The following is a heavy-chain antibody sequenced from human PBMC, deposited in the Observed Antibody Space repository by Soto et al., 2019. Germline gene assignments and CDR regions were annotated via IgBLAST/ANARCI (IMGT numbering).Heavy chain of an antibody. D-gene: IGHD2-2*01. CDR3: ARENYLDCSSTSCYVGWFDP. V-gene: IGHV4-59*01. Sequence: TSETLSLTCTVSGGSISSYYWSWIRQPPWKGLEWIGYIYYSGSTNYNPSLKSRVTISVDTSKNQFSLKLSSVTAADTAVYYCARENYLDCSSTSCYVGWFDPWGQGTLVTVS. CDR2: IYYSGST. J-gene: IGHJ5*02. CDR1: GGSISSYY.